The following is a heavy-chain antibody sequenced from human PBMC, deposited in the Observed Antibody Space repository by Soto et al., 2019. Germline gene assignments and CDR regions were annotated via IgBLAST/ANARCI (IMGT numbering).Heavy chain of an antibody. CDR2: INHSGST. CDR1: GGCVSGYD. CDR3: ARGYGSGSYYYYYGMDV. V-gene: IGHV4-34*01. Sequence: HSGSTDIGSAVCGGCVSGYDWGWIGQHTGKGLEWIGEINHSGSTNYNPSLRSRVTISVDTSKNQFSLKLSSVTAADTAVYYCARGYGSGSYYYYYGMDVWGQATTVTLPS. D-gene: IGHD3-10*01. J-gene: IGHJ6*01.